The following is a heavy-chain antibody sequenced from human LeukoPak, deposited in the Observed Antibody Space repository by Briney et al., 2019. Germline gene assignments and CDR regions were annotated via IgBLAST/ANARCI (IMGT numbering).Heavy chain of an antibody. CDR3: AKDRYSYAFEYSDS. J-gene: IGHJ4*02. D-gene: IGHD5-18*01. CDR2: ISNDGSKK. V-gene: IGHV3-30*18. CDR1: GFTFSSYG. Sequence: GGSLGLSCAASGFTFSSYGMHWVRQAPGKGLDWVAVISNDGSKKYYADSVKGRFTISRDNSKNTLSLQVSSLRAEDTAVYYCAKDRYSYAFEYSDSWGQGTLVTVSS.